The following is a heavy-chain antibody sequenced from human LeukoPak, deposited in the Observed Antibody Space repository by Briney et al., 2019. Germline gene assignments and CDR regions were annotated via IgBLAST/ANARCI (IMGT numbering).Heavy chain of an antibody. CDR1: GFTFSSYS. D-gene: IGHD4-17*01. CDR2: ISSSSSTI. J-gene: IGHJ3*02. Sequence: GGSLRLSCAASGFTFSSYSMNWVRQAPGKGLEWVSYISSSSSTIYYADSVKGRFTISRDNAKNSLYLQMNSLRAEDTAVYYCARDDTVLTDAFDIWGQGTMVTVSS. CDR3: ARDDTVLTDAFDI. V-gene: IGHV3-48*01.